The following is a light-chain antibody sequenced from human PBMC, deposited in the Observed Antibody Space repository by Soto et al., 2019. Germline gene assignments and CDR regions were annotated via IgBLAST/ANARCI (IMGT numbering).Light chain of an antibody. CDR1: QTISNW. J-gene: IGKJ4*01. CDR3: QQYDSLPLT. V-gene: IGKV1-5*01. CDR2: GAS. Sequence: DIQMTQSPSTLSASVGDRVTITCRASQTISNWLAWYQQKPGKAPKLLISGASNLEPGVPSRFTGSGSETVFTLTISSLQPEDFATYYCQQYDSLPLTFGGGTHVE.